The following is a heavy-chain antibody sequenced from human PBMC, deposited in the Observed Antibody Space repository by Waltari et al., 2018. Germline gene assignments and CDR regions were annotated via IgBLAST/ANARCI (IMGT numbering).Heavy chain of an antibody. V-gene: IGHV3-74*01. Sequence: EVQLVESGGGLVQPGGSLSISCAASGFPLSGTWLHWVRPVPGKGLVWVSRISGDGSTINYADSVKGRFTISRDTAKNTLYLQMNSLRAEDTAVYYCARGADLRGQGILVTVSS. J-gene: IGHJ4*02. CDR3: ARGADL. CDR1: GFPLSGTW. CDR2: ISGDGSTI. D-gene: IGHD3-3*01.